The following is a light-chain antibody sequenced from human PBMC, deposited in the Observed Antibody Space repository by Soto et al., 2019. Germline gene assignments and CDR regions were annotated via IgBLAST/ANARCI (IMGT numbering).Light chain of an antibody. CDR3: QQYNNWPFT. CDR2: GAS. CDR1: QSINSD. J-gene: IGKJ3*01. V-gene: IGKV3-15*01. Sequence: EIVMTQSPATLSVSPGERATLSCRASQSINSDLAWYQQKPGQAPRLLIYGASTGATGMPARFSGSGSGTEFTLTISSLQSEDFVVYYCQQYNNWPFTFGPGTKVDIK.